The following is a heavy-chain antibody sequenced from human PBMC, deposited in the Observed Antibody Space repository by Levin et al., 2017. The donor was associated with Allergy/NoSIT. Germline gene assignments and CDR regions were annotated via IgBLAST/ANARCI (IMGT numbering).Heavy chain of an antibody. V-gene: IGHV3-15*01. J-gene: IGHJ4*02. CDR2: VKSKVDGETT. Sequence: LSLTCAASGFTFSGAWMHWVRQGPGKGLEWVGRVKSKVDGETTDYGAPVKGRFFMSRDDSRDIFYLEMNSLKTEDTAVYYCSSDLPTRGVGELDYWGQGTHVTVSS. CDR3: SSDLPTRGVGELDY. CDR1: GFTFSGAW. D-gene: IGHD1-26*01.